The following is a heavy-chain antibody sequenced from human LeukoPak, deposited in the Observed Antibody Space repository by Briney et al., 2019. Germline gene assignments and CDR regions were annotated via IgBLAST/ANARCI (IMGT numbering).Heavy chain of an antibody. Sequence: PGGSLRLSCAASGFTFSSYGMHWVRQAPGKGLEWVAFIRYDGSNKYYADSVKGRFTISRDNSKTTLYLQMNSLRAEDTAVYYCARDRDVVVVPAVVPPFIDYWGPGTLVTVSS. CDR1: GFTFSSYG. CDR3: ARDRDVVVVPAVVPPFIDY. V-gene: IGHV3-30*02. CDR2: IRYDGSNK. D-gene: IGHD2-2*01. J-gene: IGHJ4*02.